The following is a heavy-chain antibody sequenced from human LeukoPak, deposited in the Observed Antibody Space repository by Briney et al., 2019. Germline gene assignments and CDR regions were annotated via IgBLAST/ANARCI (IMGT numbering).Heavy chain of an antibody. CDR2: INHSGST. Sequence: PSETLSLTCAVYGGSFSGYYWSWLRQPPGKGLEWIGEINHSGSTNYNPSLKSRVTISVDTSKNQFPLKLSSVTAADTAVYYCARGRNVLRYNYAFDIWGQGTMVTVSS. CDR3: ARGRNVLRYNYAFDI. J-gene: IGHJ3*02. CDR1: GGSFSGYY. D-gene: IGHD3-9*01. V-gene: IGHV4-34*01.